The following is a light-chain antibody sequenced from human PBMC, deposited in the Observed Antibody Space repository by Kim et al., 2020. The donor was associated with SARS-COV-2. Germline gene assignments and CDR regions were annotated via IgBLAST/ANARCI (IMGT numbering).Light chain of an antibody. CDR2: GPS. V-gene: IGKV3-15*01. Sequence: EIVLTQSPATLSVSAGERATLSCRASHSVTSNLAWYQQKPGRAPRLLIYGPSTRATGIPARFTGSGSGTEFTLTISSLQSEDFAVYYCQQYHDWPLTFGGGTKVDIK. J-gene: IGKJ4*01. CDR3: QQYHDWPLT. CDR1: HSVTSN.